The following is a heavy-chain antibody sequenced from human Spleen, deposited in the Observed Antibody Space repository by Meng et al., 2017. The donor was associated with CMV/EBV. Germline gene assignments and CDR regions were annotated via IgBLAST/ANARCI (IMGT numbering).Heavy chain of an antibody. V-gene: IGHV3-23*01. CDR3: AKDEFMVRGVGAFDY. Sequence: GESLKISCVASGFIFTNYAMSWVRQAPGKGLEWVSGITGSGATTYYADSMRGRFTISRDNSKNTLYLQVNSLRADDTAVYYCAKDEFMVRGVGAFDYWGQGTLVTVS. D-gene: IGHD3-10*01. CDR2: ITGSGATT. CDR1: GFIFTNYA. J-gene: IGHJ4*02.